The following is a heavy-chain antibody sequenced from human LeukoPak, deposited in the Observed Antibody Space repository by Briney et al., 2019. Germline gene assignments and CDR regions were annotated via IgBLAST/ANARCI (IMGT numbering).Heavy chain of an antibody. CDR3: ARDSYCSSTSCYWLNWFDP. CDR2: INHSGST. D-gene: IGHD2-2*01. V-gene: IGHV4-34*01. J-gene: IGHJ5*02. Sequence: SETLSLTCAVYGGSFSGYYWSWIRQPPGKGLEWIGEINHSGSTNYNPSLKSRVTISVDTSKNQFSLKLSSVTAADTAVYYCARDSYCSSTSCYWLNWFDPWGQGTLVTVSS. CDR1: GGSFSGYY.